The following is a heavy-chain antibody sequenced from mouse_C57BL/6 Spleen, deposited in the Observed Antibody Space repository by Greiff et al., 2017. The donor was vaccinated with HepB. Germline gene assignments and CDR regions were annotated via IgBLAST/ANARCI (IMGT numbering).Heavy chain of an antibody. J-gene: IGHJ2*01. Sequence: VQLQQSGAELVKPGASVKMSCKASGYTFTSYWITWVKQRPGQGLEWIGDIYPGSGSTNYNEKFKSKATLTVDTSSSTAYMQLSSLTSEDSAVYYCARFSYYYGSSYSLFDYWGQGTTLTVSS. V-gene: IGHV1-55*01. CDR1: GYTFTSYW. D-gene: IGHD1-1*01. CDR2: IYPGSGST. CDR3: ARFSYYYGSSYSLFDY.